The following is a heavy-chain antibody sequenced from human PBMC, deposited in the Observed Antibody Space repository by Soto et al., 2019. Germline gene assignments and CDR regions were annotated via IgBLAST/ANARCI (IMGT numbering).Heavy chain of an antibody. D-gene: IGHD6-6*01. J-gene: IGHJ4*02. V-gene: IGHV3-7*01. CDR1: GFTFTNYW. Sequence: SGGSLRLSCAASGFTFTNYWMTWVRQAPGKGLEWVANIKQDGSIKYYADSVKGRFTISRDNAKNSLYLQMSSLRAEDTAVYYCARIGYSSSGLDYWGQGTLVTVSS. CDR2: IKQDGSIK. CDR3: ARIGYSSSGLDY.